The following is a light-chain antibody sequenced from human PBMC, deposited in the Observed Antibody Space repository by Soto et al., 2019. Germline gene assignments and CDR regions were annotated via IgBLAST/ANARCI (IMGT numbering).Light chain of an antibody. J-gene: IGKJ4*01. CDR3: QQYNSYPLT. CDR2: DAS. V-gene: IGKV1-5*01. Sequence: DIHMTQSPSTLSASLGDRVTITCRASQSISSWFAWYQQKPGKAPKLLIYDASSLESGVPSRFSGSGSGTEFTLTISSLQPDDFATYYCQQYNSYPLTFGGGTKVDI. CDR1: QSISSW.